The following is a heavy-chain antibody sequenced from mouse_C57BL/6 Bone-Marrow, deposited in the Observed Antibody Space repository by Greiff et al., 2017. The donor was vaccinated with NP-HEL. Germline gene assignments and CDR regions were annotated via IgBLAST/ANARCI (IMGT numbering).Heavy chain of an antibody. V-gene: IGHV5-9*01. CDR3: ERHPYGDGSSYLDY. J-gene: IGHJ2*01. CDR2: ISGGGGNT. D-gene: IGHD1-1*01. CDR1: GFTFSSYT. Sequence: EVKVEESGGGLVKPGGSLKLSCAASGFTFSSYTMSWVRQTPEKRLEWVATISGGGGNTYYPDSVKGRFTISRDNAKNTLYLQMSSLRSEDTALYYCERHPYGDGSSYLDYWGQGTTLTVSS.